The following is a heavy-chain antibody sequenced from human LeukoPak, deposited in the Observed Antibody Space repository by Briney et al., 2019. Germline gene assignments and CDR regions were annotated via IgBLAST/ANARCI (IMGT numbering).Heavy chain of an antibody. Sequence: GGSLRLSCAASGFTFSVSAMTWVRQAPGKGLEWVSLIGASGESTYYADSVKGRFTISKDNSKNTLSLQMNSLRVEDTAMYFCAKDIQLSTWGLGTMVTVSS. D-gene: IGHD5-24*01. J-gene: IGHJ3*01. CDR1: GFTFSVSA. CDR3: AKDIQLST. V-gene: IGHV3-23*01. CDR2: IGASGEST.